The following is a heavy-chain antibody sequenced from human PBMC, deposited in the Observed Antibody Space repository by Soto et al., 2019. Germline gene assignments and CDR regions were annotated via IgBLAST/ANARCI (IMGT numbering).Heavy chain of an antibody. CDR3: ARTYGDYAPWFDP. J-gene: IGHJ5*02. Sequence: SETLSLTCTVSGGSISSGGYYWSWIRQHPGKGLEWIGYTYYSGSTYYNPSLKSRVTISVDTSKNQFSLKLSSVTAADTAVYYCARTYGDYAPWFDPWGQGTLVTVSS. V-gene: IGHV4-31*03. CDR1: GGSISSGGYY. CDR2: TYYSGST. D-gene: IGHD4-17*01.